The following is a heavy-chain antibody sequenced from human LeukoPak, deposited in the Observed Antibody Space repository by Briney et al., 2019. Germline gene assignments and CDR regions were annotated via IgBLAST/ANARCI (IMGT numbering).Heavy chain of an antibody. CDR2: INPNSGGT. CDR1: GYTFTGYY. Sequence: GASVKVSCKASGYTFTGYYMHWVRQAPGQGLEWMGWINPNSGGTNYAQKFQGRVTMTRDTSISTAYMELSRLRSDDTAVYYCARVLCLYGGGSCYTLDYWGQGTLVTVSS. CDR3: ARVLCLYGGGSCYTLDY. D-gene: IGHD2-15*01. V-gene: IGHV1-2*02. J-gene: IGHJ4*02.